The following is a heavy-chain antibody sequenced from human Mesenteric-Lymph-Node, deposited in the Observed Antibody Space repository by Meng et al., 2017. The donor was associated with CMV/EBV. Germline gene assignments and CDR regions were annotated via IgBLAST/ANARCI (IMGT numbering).Heavy chain of an antibody. CDR3: ARDEYYYDSSGSDY. D-gene: IGHD3-22*01. CDR2: ISAYNGNT. Sequence: SGYTFTSYGISWVRQAPGQGLEWMGWISAYNGNTNYAQKLQGRVTMTTDTSTSTAYMELRSLRSDDTAVYYCARDEYYYDSSGSDYWGQGTLVTVSS. CDR1: GYTFTSYG. J-gene: IGHJ4*02. V-gene: IGHV1-18*01.